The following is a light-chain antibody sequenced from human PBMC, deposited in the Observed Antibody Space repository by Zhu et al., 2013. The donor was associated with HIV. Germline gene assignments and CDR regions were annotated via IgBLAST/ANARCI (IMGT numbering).Light chain of an antibody. V-gene: IGKV1-33*01. CDR2: YAA. CDR3: QHHNGLIPT. J-gene: IGKJ5*01. Sequence: IQLTQSPSSLSASVGDRVTITCRASEDISHSLNWYQQKTGRPPKLLMYYAAILESGVPSRFRGSGFGTHFNFTISSLQPEDTATYYCQHHNGLIPTFGQGTRLDIK. CDR1: EDISHS.